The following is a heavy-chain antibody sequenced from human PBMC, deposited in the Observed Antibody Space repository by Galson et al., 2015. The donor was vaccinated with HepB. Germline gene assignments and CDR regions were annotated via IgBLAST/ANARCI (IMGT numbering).Heavy chain of an antibody. CDR1: GFTFSSYA. J-gene: IGHJ2*01. V-gene: IGHV3-30-3*01. CDR3: ARETYGGSYWYFDL. Sequence: SLRLSCAASGFTFSSYAMHWVRQAPGKGLEWVAVISYDGSNKYYADSVKGRFTISRDNSKNTLYLQMNSLRAEDTAVYYCARETYGGSYWYFDLWGRGTLVTVSS. CDR2: ISYDGSNK. D-gene: IGHD1-26*01.